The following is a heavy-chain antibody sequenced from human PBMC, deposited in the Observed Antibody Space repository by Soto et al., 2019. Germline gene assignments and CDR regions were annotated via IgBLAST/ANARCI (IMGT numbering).Heavy chain of an antibody. CDR2: IYYSGST. CDR1: GDSINNRSYY. Sequence: SETLSLTCTVTGDSINNRSYYWGWIRQPPGKGLEWIGSIYYSGSTYYNPSLKSRVTISVDTSKNQFSLKLSSVTAADTAVYYCARRGEQLAVYYYYGMDVWGQGTTVTVSS. CDR3: ARRGEQLAVYYYYGMDV. J-gene: IGHJ6*02. V-gene: IGHV4-39*01. D-gene: IGHD6-6*01.